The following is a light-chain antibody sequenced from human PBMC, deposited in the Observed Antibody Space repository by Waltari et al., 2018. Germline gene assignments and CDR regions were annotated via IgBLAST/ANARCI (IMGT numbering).Light chain of an antibody. V-gene: IGLV2-14*01. CDR3: SSYTSSSTAV. CDR1: SSYVGGYNY. Sequence: QSALTQPASVSGSPGPSITIPCTGTSSYVGGYNYVSWYQQHPGKAPKLMIYEVSNRPSGVSNRFSGSKSGNTASLTISGLQAEDEADYYCSSYTSSSTAVFGGGTKLTVL. J-gene: IGLJ2*01. CDR2: EVS.